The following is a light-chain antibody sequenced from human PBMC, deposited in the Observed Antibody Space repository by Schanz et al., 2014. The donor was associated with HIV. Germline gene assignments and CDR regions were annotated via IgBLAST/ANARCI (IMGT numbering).Light chain of an antibody. CDR2: GAS. J-gene: IGKJ2*01. CDR3: QQYSTYPYT. CDR1: QTVSNN. V-gene: IGKV3-15*01. Sequence: EIVMTQSPGTLSVSPGERATLSCRASQTVSNNLAWYQQKPGQAPRLLIYGASTRVTGIPARFSGSGSGTDFTLTISSLEPEDFAIYYCQQYSTYPYTFGQGTKLDIQ.